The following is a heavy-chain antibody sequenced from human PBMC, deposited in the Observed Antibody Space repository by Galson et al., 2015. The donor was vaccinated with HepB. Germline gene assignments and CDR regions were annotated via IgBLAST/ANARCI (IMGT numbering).Heavy chain of an antibody. Sequence: SLRLSCAASGFTFSRYAMSWVRQAPGKGLEWVSAISGSGGSTYYADSVKGRFTISRDNSKNTLYLQMNSLRAEDTAVYYCAKDGEASPKGWYFDLWGRGTLVTVSS. CDR1: GFTFSRYA. CDR3: AKDGEASPKGWYFDL. V-gene: IGHV3-23*01. D-gene: IGHD3-10*01. CDR2: ISGSGGST. J-gene: IGHJ2*01.